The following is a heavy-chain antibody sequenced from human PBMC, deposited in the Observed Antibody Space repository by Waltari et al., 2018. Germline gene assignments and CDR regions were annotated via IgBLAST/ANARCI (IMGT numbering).Heavy chain of an antibody. Sequence: QVQVVESGGGAVQPGQSLRLSCVTSGFKFSSYGMHWVRQAPGRVVEWVAVIWYDGSNTDYRESVKGRFTISRDNVKNTVDLQMNNLRVEDTAVYYCARPAWNDPPYYYGMDVWGPGTTVSVSS. V-gene: IGHV3-33*01. CDR1: GFKFSSYG. D-gene: IGHD1-1*01. CDR2: IWYDGSNT. CDR3: ARPAWNDPPYYYGMDV. J-gene: IGHJ6*02.